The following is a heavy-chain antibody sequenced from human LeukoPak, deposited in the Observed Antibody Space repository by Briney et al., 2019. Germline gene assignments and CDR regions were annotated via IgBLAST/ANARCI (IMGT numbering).Heavy chain of an antibody. CDR1: GGSTRSYY. V-gene: IGHV4-59*01. D-gene: IGHD2-2*01. CDR3: ARVHGYCSSTSCYNWFDP. CDR2: IYYSGST. J-gene: IGHJ5*02. Sequence: SETLSLTCTVSGGSTRSYYWSWIRQPPGKGLEWIGYIYYSGSTNYNPSLKSRVTVSVDTSKNQFYLKLSSVTAADTAVYYCARVHGYCSSTSCYNWFDPWGQGTLVTVSS.